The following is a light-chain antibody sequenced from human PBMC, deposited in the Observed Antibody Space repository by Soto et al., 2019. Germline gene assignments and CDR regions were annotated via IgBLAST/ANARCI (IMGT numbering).Light chain of an antibody. V-gene: IGKV3-11*01. CDR1: QSVVSS. Sequence: EVVLTQSPATLSLSPGERATLSFRASQSVVSSFAWYQQKLGQAPRLLIYAASDRATGIPGRFSGSGSGTDFTLTISSLEPEDFAVYYCQQRSNWPLTFGGGTRLEIK. CDR2: AAS. J-gene: IGKJ5*01. CDR3: QQRSNWPLT.